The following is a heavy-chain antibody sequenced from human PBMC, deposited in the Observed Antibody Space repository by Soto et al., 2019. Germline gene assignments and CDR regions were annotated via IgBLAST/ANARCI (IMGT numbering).Heavy chain of an antibody. Sequence: PGGSLRLSCAASGFTFSSYSMNWVRQAPGKGLEWVSSISSSSSYIYYADSVKGRFTISRDNAKNSLYLQMNSLRAEDTAVYYCARQYCSSTSCYTETYYYYYGMDVWGQGTTVTASS. CDR2: ISSSSSYI. CDR1: GFTFSSYS. CDR3: ARQYCSSTSCYTETYYYYYGMDV. V-gene: IGHV3-21*01. J-gene: IGHJ6*02. D-gene: IGHD2-2*02.